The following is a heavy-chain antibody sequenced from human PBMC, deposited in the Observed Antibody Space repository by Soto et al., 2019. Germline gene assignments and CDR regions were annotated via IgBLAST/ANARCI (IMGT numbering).Heavy chain of an antibody. J-gene: IGHJ5*02. CDR2: IYPGDSDT. D-gene: IGHD3-16*01. CDR1: GYTFTSYW. Sequence: PGESLKISCNGSGYTFTSYWIGWVRQMPGKGLEWMGIIYPGDSDTRYSPSFQGQVTISAGKSISTDYLEWSSLKASDTAMYYCGSKYEHWFDPWGQGTLVTVSS. V-gene: IGHV5-51*01. CDR3: GSKYEHWFDP.